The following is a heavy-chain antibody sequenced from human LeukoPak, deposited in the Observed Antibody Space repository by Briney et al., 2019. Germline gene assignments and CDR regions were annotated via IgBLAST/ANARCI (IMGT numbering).Heavy chain of an antibody. V-gene: IGHV3-30*02. J-gene: IGHJ4*02. CDR1: GFSFSTYG. Sequence: GGSLRLSCAASGFSFSTYGMHWVRQAPAKGLEWVAFIRYDGSNTYYALSVKGRFTISRDNSKNTLFLQMNSLRRDDTAVYYCAKRLYASSSFVTDSWGQGTLVTVSS. D-gene: IGHD6-6*01. CDR2: IRYDGSNT. CDR3: AKRLYASSSFVTDS.